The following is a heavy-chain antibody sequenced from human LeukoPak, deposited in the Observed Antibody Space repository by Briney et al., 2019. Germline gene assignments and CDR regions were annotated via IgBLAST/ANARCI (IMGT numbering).Heavy chain of an antibody. J-gene: IGHJ5*02. CDR2: IYYSGST. CDR3: ARVQLRWLFDP. D-gene: IGHD3-10*01. CDR1: GGSISSHY. V-gene: IGHV4-59*11. Sequence: SETLSLTCTVSGGSISSHYWSWIRQPPGKGLEWIGYIYYSGSTNYNPSLKGRVTISVDTSKNQFSLKLSSVTAADTAVYYCARVQLRWLFDPWGQGTLVTVSS.